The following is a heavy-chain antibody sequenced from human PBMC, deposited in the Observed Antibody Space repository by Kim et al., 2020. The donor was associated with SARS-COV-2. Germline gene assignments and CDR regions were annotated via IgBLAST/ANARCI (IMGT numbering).Heavy chain of an antibody. CDR3: ARTAGAGEDY. D-gene: IGHD3-10*01. CDR2: IYYSGST. CDR1: GGSVSSGSYY. J-gene: IGHJ4*02. V-gene: IGHV4-61*01. Sequence: SETLSLTCTVSGGSVSSGSYYWSWIRQPPGKGLEWIGYIYYSGSTNYNPSLKSRVTISVDTSKNQFSLKLSSVTAADTAVYYCARTAGAGEDYWGQGTLVTVSS.